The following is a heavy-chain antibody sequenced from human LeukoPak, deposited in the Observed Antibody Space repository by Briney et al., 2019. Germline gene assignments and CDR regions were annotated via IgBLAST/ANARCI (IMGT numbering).Heavy chain of an antibody. CDR3: VRESGSYYFDY. Sequence: AGRSLRLSCAASGFIFDDYAMHWVRQAQGKGLEWVSGITGNGGTIAYADSVKGRFTVSRDNAKSSLYLQMSSLRAEDMALYYCVRESGSYYFDYWGQGTLVTVSS. V-gene: IGHV3-9*03. CDR2: ITGNGGTI. J-gene: IGHJ4*02. D-gene: IGHD3-22*01. CDR1: GFIFDDYA.